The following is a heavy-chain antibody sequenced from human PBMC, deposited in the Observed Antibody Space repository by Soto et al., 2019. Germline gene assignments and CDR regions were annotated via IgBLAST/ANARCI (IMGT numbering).Heavy chain of an antibody. CDR2: ISGSGDSV. V-gene: IGHV3-23*01. CDR3: VKDLHGPGT. J-gene: IGHJ4*02. CDR1: GFTFSNFA. D-gene: IGHD3-10*01. Sequence: EVQLLESGGGLVQPGGSLRLSCAASGFTFSNFAMSWVHQAPGKGLEWVSAISGSGDSVYDADSVKGRFTISRDNSENTLYLQMQSLRAGDTATYYCVKDLHGPGTWGPGTLVTVSS.